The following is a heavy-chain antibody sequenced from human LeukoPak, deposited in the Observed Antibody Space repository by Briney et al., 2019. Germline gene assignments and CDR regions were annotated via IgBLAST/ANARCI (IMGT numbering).Heavy chain of an antibody. CDR1: GFTVSSNY. Sequence: GGSLRLSCAASGFTVSSNYMSWVRQAPGKGLEWVSSISSSSSYIYYADSVKGRFTISRDNAKNSLYLQMNSLRAEDTAVYYCARDSDDYYDSSGYLSLAFDIWGQGTMVTVSS. V-gene: IGHV3-21*01. CDR2: ISSSSSYI. D-gene: IGHD3-22*01. J-gene: IGHJ3*02. CDR3: ARDSDDYYDSSGYLSLAFDI.